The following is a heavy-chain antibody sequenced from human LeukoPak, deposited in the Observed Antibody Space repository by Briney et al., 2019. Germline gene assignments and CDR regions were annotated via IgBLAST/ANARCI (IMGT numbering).Heavy chain of an antibody. V-gene: IGHV1-69*05. CDR3: ARERRYYDSSGYQDLEYFQH. CDR2: IIPIFGTA. CDR1: GGTFSSYA. Sequence: ASVKVSCKASGGTFSSYAISWVRQAPGQGLEWMGRIIPIFGTANYAQKFRGRVTITTDESTSTAYMELSSLRSEDTAVYYCARERRYYDSSGYQDLEYFQHWGQGTLVTVSS. D-gene: IGHD3-22*01. J-gene: IGHJ1*01.